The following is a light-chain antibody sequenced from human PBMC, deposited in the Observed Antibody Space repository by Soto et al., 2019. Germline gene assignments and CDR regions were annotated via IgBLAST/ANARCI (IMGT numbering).Light chain of an antibody. CDR1: QSISGW. CDR3: LQDYNYPQT. CDR2: DAS. Sequence: DIQMTQSPSALSASVGDRVTITCRASQSISGWLAWFQQKPGKAPKLLIYDASSLESGVPSRFGGSGSGTEFTLTISSLQPEDFATYYCLQDYNYPQTFGQGTKVDIK. J-gene: IGKJ1*01. V-gene: IGKV1-5*01.